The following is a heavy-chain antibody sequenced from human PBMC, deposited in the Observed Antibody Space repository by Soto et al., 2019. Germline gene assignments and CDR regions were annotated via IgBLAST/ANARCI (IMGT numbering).Heavy chain of an antibody. D-gene: IGHD2-8*01. J-gene: IGHJ4*02. V-gene: IGHV5-51*01. Sequence: VESLKISCTTSGNTFTSYWIGRVRQMRGKGLEWVGIFNPADSYTTYSLSFEGHVTISADNSVRTPYLQWRCLKPSDTAMYHCALKRLGYWTNASRFSYYFDSWGRGTPVTVYS. CDR3: ALKRLGYWTNASRFSYYFDS. CDR1: GNTFTSYW. CDR2: FNPADSYT.